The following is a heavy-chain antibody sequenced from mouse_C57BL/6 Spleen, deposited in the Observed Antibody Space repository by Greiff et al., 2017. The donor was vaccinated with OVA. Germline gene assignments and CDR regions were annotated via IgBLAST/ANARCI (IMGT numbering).Heavy chain of an antibody. V-gene: IGHV2-6-1*01. J-gene: IGHJ4*01. CDR1: GFSLTSYG. D-gene: IGHD1-1*01. Sequence: QVQLKESGPGLVAPSQSLSITCTVSGFSLTSYGVHWVRQPPGKGLEWLVVIWSDGSTTYNSALKSRLSISKDNSKSQVFLKMNSLQTDDTAMYYCARHEDYGRYYAMDYWGQGTSVTVSS. CDR3: ARHEDYGRYYAMDY. CDR2: IWSDGST.